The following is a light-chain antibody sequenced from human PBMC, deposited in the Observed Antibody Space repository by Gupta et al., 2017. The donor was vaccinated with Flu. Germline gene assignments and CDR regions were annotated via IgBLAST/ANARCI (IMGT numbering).Light chain of an antibody. CDR1: QNINSN. V-gene: IGKV3-15*01. J-gene: IGKJ4*01. CDR2: GAS. CDR3: QQHHEWPRLT. Sequence: EIVMTQSPATLSASPGERVILSCRASQNINSNLAWYQQRPGQAPRLLIYGASARATGPPARFSGSGSGTQFTLTISSRQSEDFGIYYCQQHHEWPRLTFGGGTKVE.